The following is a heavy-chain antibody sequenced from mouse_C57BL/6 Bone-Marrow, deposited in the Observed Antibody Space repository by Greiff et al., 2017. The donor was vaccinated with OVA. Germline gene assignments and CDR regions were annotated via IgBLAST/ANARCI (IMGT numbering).Heavy chain of an antibody. D-gene: IGHD1-1*01. CDR3: ARDYYGSSYYFDY. CDR1: GYAFTNYL. CDR2: INPGSGGT. J-gene: IGHJ2*01. Sequence: QVHVKQSGAELVRPGTSVKVSCKASGYAFTNYLIEWVKQRPGQGLEWIGVINPGSGGTNYNEKFKGKATLTADKSSSTAYMQLSSLTSEDSAVYFCARDYYGSSYYFDYWGQGTTLTVSS. V-gene: IGHV1-54*01.